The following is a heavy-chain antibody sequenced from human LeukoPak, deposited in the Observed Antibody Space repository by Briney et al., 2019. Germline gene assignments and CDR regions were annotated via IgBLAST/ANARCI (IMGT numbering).Heavy chain of an antibody. CDR1: GFTFSSYN. V-gene: IGHV3-21*01. Sequence: GGSLRLSCAASGFTFSSYNMNWVRQAPGRGLEWVSSIRFTGSYIYYADSVKGRFTISRDDAKNLLSLQMISLRVEDTAVYYCTRAGPRRDGYNRDYWGQGTLVTVSS. J-gene: IGHJ4*02. D-gene: IGHD5-24*01. CDR2: IRFTGSYI. CDR3: TRAGPRRDGYNRDY.